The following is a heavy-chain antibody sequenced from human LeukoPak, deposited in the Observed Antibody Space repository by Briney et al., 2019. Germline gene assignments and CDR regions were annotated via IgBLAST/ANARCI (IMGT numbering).Heavy chain of an antibody. CDR2: ISHDGNNK. J-gene: IGHJ6*03. D-gene: IGHD3-16*01. CDR1: GITFSTYG. V-gene: IGHV3-30*03. CDR3: ARDQGDYYYSYYMDV. Sequence: PGGSLRLSCAASGITFSTYGMYWVRQAPGKGLEWVAVISHDGNNKYYADSVKGRFTISRDNAKNSLYLQMNSLRAEDTAVYYCARDQGDYYYSYYMDVWGKGTTVTVSS.